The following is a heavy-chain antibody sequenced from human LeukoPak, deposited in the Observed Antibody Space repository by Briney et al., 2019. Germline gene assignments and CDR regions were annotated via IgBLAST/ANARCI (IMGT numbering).Heavy chain of an antibody. CDR2: IYYSGST. CDR3: ARVNGGKGPWLVHRANYYYYMDV. CDR1: GGSISSGGYY. J-gene: IGHJ6*03. V-gene: IGHV4-31*03. Sequence: PSETLSLTCTVSGGSISSGGYYWSWIRQHPGKGLEWIGYIYYSGSTYYNPSLKGRVTISVDTSKNQFSLKLSSVTAADTAVYHCARVNGGKGPWLVHRANYYYYMDVWGKGTTVTVSS. D-gene: IGHD6-19*01.